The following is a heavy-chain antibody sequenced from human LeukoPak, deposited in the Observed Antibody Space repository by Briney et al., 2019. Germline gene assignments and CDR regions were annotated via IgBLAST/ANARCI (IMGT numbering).Heavy chain of an antibody. V-gene: IGHV1-69*05. CDR1: GGTFSSYA. J-gene: IGHJ4*02. D-gene: IGHD2-2*01. Sequence: SVKVSCKASGGTFSSYAISWVRQAPGQGLEWMGGIIPIFGTANYAQKFQGRVTITTDESTSTAYMELSSLRSEDTAVYYCASLLGYCSSTSCSEHYWGQGTLVTVSS. CDR2: IIPIFGTA. CDR3: ASLLGYCSSTSCSEHY.